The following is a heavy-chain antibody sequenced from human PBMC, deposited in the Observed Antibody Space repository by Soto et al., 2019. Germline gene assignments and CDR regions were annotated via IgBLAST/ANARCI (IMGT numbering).Heavy chain of an antibody. Sequence: QLQLQESGPGLVRPSETLSLTCTVSGGSITSTIHYWGWIRQPPGKGLEWIGTIYYTGTTSYHPSLKSRFRLSVDTYKNQFSLRLSSVPAADTAVYYCARHSLRGCTAGTDYFDTWGQGTLVTVSS. CDR2: IYYTGTT. D-gene: IGHD1-1*01. CDR1: GGSITSTIHY. J-gene: IGHJ4*02. V-gene: IGHV4-39*01. CDR3: ARHSLRGCTAGTDYFDT.